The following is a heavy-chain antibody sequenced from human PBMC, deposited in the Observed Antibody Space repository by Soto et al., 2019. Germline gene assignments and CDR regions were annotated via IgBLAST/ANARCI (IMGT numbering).Heavy chain of an antibody. CDR3: ARALVFSPPGWVWSDP. V-gene: IGHV3-23*01. CDR2: ISGSGGST. J-gene: IGHJ5*02. CDR1: GFTFSSYA. D-gene: IGHD2-2*01. Sequence: GGSLRLSCAASGFTFSSYAMSWVRQAPGKGLEWVSAISGSGGSTYYADSVKGRFTISRDNSKNTLYLQMNSLRAEDTAVYYCARALVFSPPGWVWSDPWGQGTLVTVSS.